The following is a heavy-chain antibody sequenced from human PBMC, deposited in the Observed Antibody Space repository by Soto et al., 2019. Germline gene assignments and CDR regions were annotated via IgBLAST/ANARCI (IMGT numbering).Heavy chain of an antibody. Sequence: GGSLRLSCAASGFTFSSYAMHCVRQAPGKGLEWVAVISYDGSNKYYADSVKGQFTISRDNSKNTLYLQMNSLRAGDTAVYYCARGEYRSSSGFDYWGHGTLVTGSS. J-gene: IGHJ4*01. V-gene: IGHV3-30-3*01. CDR3: ARGEYRSSSGFDY. CDR2: ISYDGSNK. CDR1: GFTFSSYA. D-gene: IGHD6-6*01.